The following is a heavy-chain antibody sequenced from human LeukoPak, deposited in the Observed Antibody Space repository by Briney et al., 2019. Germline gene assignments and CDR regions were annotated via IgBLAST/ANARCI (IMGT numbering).Heavy chain of an antibody. Sequence: PGGSLRLSCGASGFAFRNYWMSWVRQAPGKGLEWVANIQQDGSEKNYIDSVQGRFTISRDNAKTSLYLQMNSLRAEDTAVYYCAREAARVYYFDYWGQGTLVTVSS. CDR3: AREAARVYYFDY. D-gene: IGHD6-6*01. J-gene: IGHJ4*02. CDR2: IQQDGSEK. CDR1: GFAFRNYW. V-gene: IGHV3-7*01.